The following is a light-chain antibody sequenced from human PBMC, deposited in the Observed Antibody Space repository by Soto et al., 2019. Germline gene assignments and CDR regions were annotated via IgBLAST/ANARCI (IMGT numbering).Light chain of an antibody. V-gene: IGKV1-5*01. CDR3: QHYNGYSGWT. Sequence: DIQLTQSPSTLSASVGDRVTITCRASQSVIMWLAWYQVRPGKAPKLLVYDASSLESGVPSRFSGTGSGTEFTLPITNLQPDDSADYYCQHYNGYSGWTFVQGTKVEIK. J-gene: IGKJ1*01. CDR1: QSVIMW. CDR2: DAS.